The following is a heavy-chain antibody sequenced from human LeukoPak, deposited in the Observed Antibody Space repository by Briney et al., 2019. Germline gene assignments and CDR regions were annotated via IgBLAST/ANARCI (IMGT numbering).Heavy chain of an antibody. D-gene: IGHD3-10*01. CDR3: ARGRVLLWFGESEDHGMDV. J-gene: IGHJ6*02. Sequence: PSETLSLTCAVYGGSFSGYYWSWIRQPPGKGLEWIGEINHSGSTNDNPSLKSRVTISVDTSKNQFSLKLSSVTAADTAVYYCARGRVLLWFGESEDHGMDVWGQGTTVTVSS. CDR2: INHSGST. V-gene: IGHV4-34*01. CDR1: GGSFSGYY.